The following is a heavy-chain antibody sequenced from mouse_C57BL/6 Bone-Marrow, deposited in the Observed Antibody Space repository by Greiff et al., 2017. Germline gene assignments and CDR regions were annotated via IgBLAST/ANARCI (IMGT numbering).Heavy chain of an antibody. CDR3: TSPWFAY. V-gene: IGHV14-4*01. Sequence: VQLQQPGAELVRPGASVKLSCTASGFNIKDDYMHWVKQRPEQGLEWIGWIDPENGDTEYASKFQGKATITADTSSNTAYLQLSSLTSEDTAVYYCTSPWFAYWGQGTLVTVSA. J-gene: IGHJ3*01. CDR2: IDPENGDT. CDR1: GFNIKDDY.